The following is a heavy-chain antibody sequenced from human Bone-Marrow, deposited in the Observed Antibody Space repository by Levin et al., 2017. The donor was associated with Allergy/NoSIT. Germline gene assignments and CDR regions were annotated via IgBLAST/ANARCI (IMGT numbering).Heavy chain of an antibody. V-gene: IGHV4-34*01. CDR1: GGSFSGHY. D-gene: IGHD4/OR15-4a*01. J-gene: IGHJ6*03. Sequence: KPGGSLRLSCAVYGGSFSGHYWSWVRQPPGKGLEWIGEINQSGRTNYNPSLKSRVTISLDTSKNQFSLRLSSVTAADTAVYFCARGYGALDTKYYYSYYCMDVWGKGTTVTVSS. CDR3: ARGYGALDTKYYYSYYCMDV. CDR2: INQSGRT.